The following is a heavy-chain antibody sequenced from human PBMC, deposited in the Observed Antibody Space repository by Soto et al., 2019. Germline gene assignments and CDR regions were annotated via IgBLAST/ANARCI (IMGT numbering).Heavy chain of an antibody. CDR2: IYHTGTT. Sequence: SETLSLTCTVSGDSIRSSCWTWIRQAPGRGLEWIGDIYHTGTTNYNPSLKSRVSISVDTSKNQFSLRLRSVTAADTDIYFCAKISAGSTDETMFTVFDHWGQGPL. D-gene: IGHD6-13*01. V-gene: IGHV4-59*13. J-gene: IGHJ4*02. CDR3: AKISAGSTDETMFTVFDH. CDR1: GDSIRSSC.